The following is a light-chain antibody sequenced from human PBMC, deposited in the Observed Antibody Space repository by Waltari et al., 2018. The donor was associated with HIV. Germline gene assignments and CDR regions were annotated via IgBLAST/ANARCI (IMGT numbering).Light chain of an antibody. CDR3: SSYTSSNLV. V-gene: IGLV2-18*02. CDR2: EVS. Sequence: QSALTQPPSVSGSPGPSVTLSCTGSSSDVGSSNRVSWYQQPPGTAPKLMIYEVSNRPSGVPDRFSGSKSGNTASLIISGLQAEDEADYYCSSYTSSNLVFGGGTKLTVL. J-gene: IGLJ2*01. CDR1: SSDVGSSNR.